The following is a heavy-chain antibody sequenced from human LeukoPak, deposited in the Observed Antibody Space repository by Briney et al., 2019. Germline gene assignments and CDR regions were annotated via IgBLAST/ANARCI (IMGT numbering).Heavy chain of an antibody. CDR1: GFTFSSYG. J-gene: IGHJ4*02. Sequence: GGSLRLSCAASGFTFSSYGMHWVRQAPGKGLEWVAVISYDGSNKYYADSVKGRFTISRDNSKNTLYLQMNSLRAEDTAVYYCAKDRDSGSYRGTFDYWGQGTLDPVSS. D-gene: IGHD1-26*01. CDR3: AKDRDSGSYRGTFDY. CDR2: ISYDGSNK. V-gene: IGHV3-30*18.